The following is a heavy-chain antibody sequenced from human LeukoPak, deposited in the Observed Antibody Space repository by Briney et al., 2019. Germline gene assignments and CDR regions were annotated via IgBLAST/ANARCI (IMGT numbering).Heavy chain of an antibody. CDR3: ATELWGGRHLRAEF. D-gene: IGHD1-14*01. V-gene: IGHV3-23*01. J-gene: IGHJ4*01. CDR1: GPTFNTYA. Sequence: GGSLRLSCVASGPTFNTYAMSWVRQAPGKGLEWVSAISPSGDRAYYADSLRGRFTISRDNSRNTLNLHIDRLRVEDTAMYSCATELWGGRHLRAEFWGHGTLVTVSS. CDR2: ISPSGDRA.